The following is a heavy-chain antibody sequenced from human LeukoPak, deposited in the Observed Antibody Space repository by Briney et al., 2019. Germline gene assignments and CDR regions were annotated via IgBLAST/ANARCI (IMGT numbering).Heavy chain of an antibody. J-gene: IGHJ6*03. CDR3: ARDLSTYYYYMDI. CDR1: GFTFSSYS. CDR2: ISSSSIYI. V-gene: IGHV3-21*01. Sequence: GGSLRLSCAASGFTFSSYSMNWVRQAPGKGLEWVSSISSSSIYIYYADSVKGRFTVSRDNAKNSLYLHMNSLRAEDTAVYYCARDLSTYYYYMDIWGKGTTVTVFS.